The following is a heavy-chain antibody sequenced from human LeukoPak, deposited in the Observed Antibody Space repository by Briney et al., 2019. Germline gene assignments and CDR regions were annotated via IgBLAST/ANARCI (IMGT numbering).Heavy chain of an antibody. CDR3: ARVPGVGDITMVRGVIIPFDY. J-gene: IGHJ4*02. CDR1: GYTFTSYG. Sequence: GASVKVSCKASGYTFTSYGISWVRQAPGQGLEWMGWISAYNGNTNYAQKLQGRVTMTTDTSTSTAYMELRSLRSDDTAVYYCARVPGVGDITMVRGVIIPFDYWGQGTLVTVSS. V-gene: IGHV1-18*01. CDR2: ISAYNGNT. D-gene: IGHD3-10*01.